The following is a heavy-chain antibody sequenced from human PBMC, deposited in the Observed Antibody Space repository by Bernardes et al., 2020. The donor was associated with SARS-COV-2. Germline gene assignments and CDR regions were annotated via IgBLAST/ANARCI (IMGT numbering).Heavy chain of an antibody. CDR2: IYYPGTI. CDR1: RCTVSFGSNY. J-gene: IGHJ5*02. D-gene: IGHD2-15*01. V-gene: IGHV4-61*01. CDR3: VRGTGFCSGGSCGGIDP. Sequence: SETLSLTCSASRCTVSFGSNYWTWIRQPPGKGLEWNGYIYYPGTINYNPSRKSLVTISVDTSKNQFSLKLTSVTAADTAVYYCVRGTGFCSGGSCGGIDPWGQGTLVSVSS.